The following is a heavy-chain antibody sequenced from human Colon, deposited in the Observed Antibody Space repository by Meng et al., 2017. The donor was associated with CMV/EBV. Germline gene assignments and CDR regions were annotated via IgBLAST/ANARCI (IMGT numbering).Heavy chain of an antibody. CDR2: MNPNSGNT. V-gene: IGHV1-8*01. Sequence: TFTSYDINWVRQATGQGLEWMGWMNPNSGNTGYAQKFQGRVTMTRNTSISTAYMELSSLDFGDTAVYYCARFYPYCSGGKCYPYFDYWGQGSLVTVSS. CDR1: TFTSYD. D-gene: IGHD2-15*01. J-gene: IGHJ4*02. CDR3: ARFYPYCSGGKCYPYFDY.